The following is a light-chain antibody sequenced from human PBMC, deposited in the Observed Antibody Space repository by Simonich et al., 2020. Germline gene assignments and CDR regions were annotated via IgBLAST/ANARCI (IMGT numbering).Light chain of an antibody. CDR1: SGSIASNY. V-gene: IGLV6-57*01. CDR2: EDN. J-gene: IGLJ7*01. Sequence: NFMLTQPHSVSESPGKTVTISCTRSSGSIASNYVQWYQQRPGSSPTTVIYEDNQRPSGVPERFSGSSDSSSNSASLTISGLKTEDEADYYCQSYDSSNHAVFGGGTQLTVL. CDR3: QSYDSSNHAV.